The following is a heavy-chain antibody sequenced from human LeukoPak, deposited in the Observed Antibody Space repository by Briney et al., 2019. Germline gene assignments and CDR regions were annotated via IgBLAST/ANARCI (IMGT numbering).Heavy chain of an antibody. CDR1: GFTVSSSY. Sequence: GGSLRLSCAASGFTVSSSYMSWVRQAPGKGLEWVANIKQDGSEKYYVDSVKGRFTISRDNAKNSLYLQMNSLRAEDTAVYYCARDHCSSTSCHSDYWGQGTLVTVSS. CDR2: IKQDGSEK. V-gene: IGHV3-7*01. D-gene: IGHD2-2*01. J-gene: IGHJ4*02. CDR3: ARDHCSSTSCHSDY.